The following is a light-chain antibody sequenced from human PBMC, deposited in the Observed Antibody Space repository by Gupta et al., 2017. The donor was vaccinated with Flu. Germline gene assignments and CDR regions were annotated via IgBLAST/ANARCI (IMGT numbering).Light chain of an antibody. CDR3: QQSYSTPYT. CDR1: QSISNY. J-gene: IGKJ2*01. CDR2: AAS. V-gene: IGKV1-39*01. Sequence: GDRVTITCRASQSISNYLNWYPQKPGKAPELLIYAASSLQSGVPSGFSGSGSGTDFTLTISSLQPEDFATYYCQQSYSTPYTFGQGTKLEIK.